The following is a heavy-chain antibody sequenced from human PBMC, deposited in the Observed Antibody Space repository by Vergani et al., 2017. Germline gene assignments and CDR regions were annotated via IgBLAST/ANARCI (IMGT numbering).Heavy chain of an antibody. D-gene: IGHD1-26*01. Sequence: QLQLHKSGPGLVKPSETLSLICTVSGGSINPSSSFWGWIRQSPGKGLEWIGRIYYSGRTDYNPSLESRVTISVDTSKNTFSLKLNSVTAADTAIYYCARDSAVGGTFDSWGQGTLVSVSS. CDR2: IYYSGRT. CDR1: GGSINPSSSF. J-gene: IGHJ4*02. CDR3: ARDSAVGGTFDS. V-gene: IGHV4-39*07.